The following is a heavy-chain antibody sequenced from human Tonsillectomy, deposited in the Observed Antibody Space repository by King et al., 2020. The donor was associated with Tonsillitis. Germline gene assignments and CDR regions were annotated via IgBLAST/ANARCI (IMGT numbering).Heavy chain of an antibody. V-gene: IGHV4-59*01. Sequence: VQLQESGPGLVKPSETLSLTCTVSGGSISSYYWSWIRQPPGKGLEWIGFIYYSGSTNYNPSLKSRVTISVDTSKNQFSLKLSAVTAADTAVYYCARHYLEARFPLYLDCWGQGTLVTVSS. J-gene: IGHJ4*02. CDR1: GGSISSYY. CDR2: IYYSGST. CDR3: ARHYLEARFPLYLDC. D-gene: IGHD6-6*01.